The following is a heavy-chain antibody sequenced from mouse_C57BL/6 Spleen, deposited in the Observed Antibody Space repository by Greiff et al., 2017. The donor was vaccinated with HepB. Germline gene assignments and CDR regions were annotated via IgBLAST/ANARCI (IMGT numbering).Heavy chain of an antibody. D-gene: IGHD1-1*01. CDR2: ISSGSSTI. V-gene: IGHV5-17*01. CDR3: ARQYYGSSYEDYFDY. J-gene: IGHJ2*01. Sequence: EVKLMESGGGLVKPGGSLKLSCAASGFTFSDYGMHWFRQAPEKGLEWVAYISSGSSTIYYADTVKGRFTISRDNAKNTLFLQMTSLRSEDTAMYYCARQYYGSSYEDYFDYWGQGTTLTVSS. CDR1: GFTFSDYG.